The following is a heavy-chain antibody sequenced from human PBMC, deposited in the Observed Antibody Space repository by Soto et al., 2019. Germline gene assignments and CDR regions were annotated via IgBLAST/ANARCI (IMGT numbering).Heavy chain of an antibody. D-gene: IGHD3-22*01. CDR3: ASIRYYYDSRGYYYSNYFDY. J-gene: IGHJ4*02. CDR2: IYHSGST. CDR1: GGSISSSNW. Sequence: QVQLQESGPGLVKPSGTLSLTCAVSGGSISSSNWWSWVRQPPGKGLEWIGEIYHSGSTNYNPSLKSRVTTSVDKSKNQFSLKLSSVTAADTAVYYCASIRYYYDSRGYYYSNYFDYWGQGTLVTVSS. V-gene: IGHV4-4*02.